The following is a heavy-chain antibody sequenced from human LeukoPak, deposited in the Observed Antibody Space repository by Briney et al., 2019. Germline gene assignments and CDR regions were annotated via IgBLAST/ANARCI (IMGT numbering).Heavy chain of an antibody. Sequence: ASVKVSCKASGYTLTSYYMHWVRRAPGQGHEWMGWISAYNGNTNYAQKLQGRVTMTTDTSTSTAYMELRSLRSDDTAVYYCARFNTYYYDSSGYNNWFDPWGQGTLVTVSS. CDR1: GYTLTSYY. CDR3: ARFNTYYYDSSGYNNWFDP. CDR2: ISAYNGNT. V-gene: IGHV1-18*04. J-gene: IGHJ5*02. D-gene: IGHD3-22*01.